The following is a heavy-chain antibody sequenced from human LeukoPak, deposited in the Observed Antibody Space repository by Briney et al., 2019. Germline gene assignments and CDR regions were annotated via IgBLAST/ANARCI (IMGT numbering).Heavy chain of an antibody. J-gene: IGHJ3*02. V-gene: IGHV4-30-4*01. CDR1: XXXSXXYY. Sequence: XXXSXXYYWXWLRQPXGRGLEXXXXXXYSGSTYYNPSLKSRVTISVHTSKNQFSLKLSSVTAADTAVYHCARDYYDSSGYARGAFDIWGQGTMVTVSS. D-gene: IGHD3-22*01. CDR3: ARDYYDSSGYARGAFDI. CDR2: XXYSGST.